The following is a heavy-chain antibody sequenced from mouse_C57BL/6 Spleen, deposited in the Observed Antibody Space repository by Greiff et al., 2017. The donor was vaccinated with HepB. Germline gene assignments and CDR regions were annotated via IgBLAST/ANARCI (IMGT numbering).Heavy chain of an antibody. J-gene: IGHJ1*03. CDR2: INPYNGDT. V-gene: IGHV1-20*01. Sequence: EVQLQQSGPELVKPGDSVKISCKASGYSFTGYFMNWVMQSHGKSLEWIGRINPYNGDTFYNQKFKGKATLTVDKSSSTAHMELRSLTSEDSAVYYCARAYGSSYWYFDVWGTGTTVTVSS. D-gene: IGHD1-1*01. CDR3: ARAYGSSYWYFDV. CDR1: GYSFTGYF.